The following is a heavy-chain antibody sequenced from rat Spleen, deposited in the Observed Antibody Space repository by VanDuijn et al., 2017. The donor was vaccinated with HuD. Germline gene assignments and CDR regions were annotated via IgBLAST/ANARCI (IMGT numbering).Heavy chain of an antibody. J-gene: IGHJ2*01. CDR2: ITHTGGDT. CDR3: ARHNVTTGDYFDY. D-gene: IGHD1-10*01. Sequence: EVQLVESGGGLVHPGRSLKLSCVTSGFTFKNYWMTWIRQAPGKGLEWVATITHTGGDTYYPDSVKGRFTISRDDAKSTLYLQMDSLRSEDTATYYCARHNVTTGDYFDYWGQGVMVTVSS. CDR1: GFTFKNYW. V-gene: IGHV5-31*01.